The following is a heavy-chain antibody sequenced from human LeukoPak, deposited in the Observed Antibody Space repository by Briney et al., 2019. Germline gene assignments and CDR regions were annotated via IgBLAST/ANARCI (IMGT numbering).Heavy chain of an antibody. V-gene: IGHV3-66*02. CDR2: LYSGGSA. Sequence: GGSLRLSCAASGFTVSSNYMSWVRQALGRGLEWVSGLYSGGSAYYADSVKGRFTISRDNSKNTLYLQLNSLRAEDTAVYYCASRYCSGSSCYSYYYYYYYMDVWGKGPTVTVSS. CDR1: GFTVSSNY. CDR3: ASRYCSGSSCYSYYYYYYYMDV. J-gene: IGHJ6*03. D-gene: IGHD2-15*01.